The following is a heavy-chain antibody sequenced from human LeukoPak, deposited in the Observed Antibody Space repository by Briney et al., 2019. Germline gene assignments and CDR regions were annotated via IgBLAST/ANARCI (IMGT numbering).Heavy chain of an antibody. Sequence: GGSLRLSCEASGFPFSTYAMSGVGQAPGKGLEWVSAISGSGGSTYYADSVKGRFTISRDNSKNTLYLQMNSLRAEDTAVYYCAKSARLGVIQYWGQGTLVTVSS. J-gene: IGHJ4*02. CDR1: GFPFSTYA. V-gene: IGHV3-23*01. CDR3: AKSARLGVIQY. CDR2: ISGSGGST. D-gene: IGHD3-16*02.